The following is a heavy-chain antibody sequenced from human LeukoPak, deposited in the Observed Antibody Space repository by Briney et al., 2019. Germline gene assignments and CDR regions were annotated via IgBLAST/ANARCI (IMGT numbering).Heavy chain of an antibody. CDR1: GFIFSGYA. D-gene: IGHD3-3*01. CDR2: ISYDGSNE. V-gene: IGHV3-30-3*01. CDR3: ASGYDFWSGYPPAQYSMDV. J-gene: IGHJ6*02. Sequence: PGGSLRLSCAASEAASGFIFSGYAMHWVRQAPGTGLEWVAIISYDGSNEYYAGSVRGRFIISRDNSRDTIYLQMSSLRVEDTAVYYCASGYDFWSGYPPAQYSMDVWGQGTTVTVSS.